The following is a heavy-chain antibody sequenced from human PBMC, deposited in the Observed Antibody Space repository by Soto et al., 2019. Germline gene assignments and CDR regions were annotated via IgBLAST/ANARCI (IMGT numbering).Heavy chain of an antibody. J-gene: IGHJ4*02. V-gene: IGHV1-69*01. CDR3: AFSPRRITMVRGVVC. D-gene: IGHD3-10*01. CDR2: IIPIFGTA. Sequence: QVQLVQSGAEVKKPGSSVKVSCKASGGTFSSYAISWVRQAPGQGLEWMGGIIPIFGTANYAQKFQGRVTITADESTGTASMALSSLRSEDTAVYYCAFSPRRITMVRGVVCWGQGTLVTVSS. CDR1: GGTFSSYA.